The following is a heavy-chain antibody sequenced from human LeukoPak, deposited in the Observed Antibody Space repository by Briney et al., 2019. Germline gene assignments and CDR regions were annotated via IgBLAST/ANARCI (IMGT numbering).Heavy chain of an antibody. CDR3: ARDWTSKLRQTKAIDY. V-gene: IGHV1-2*02. Sequence: GASVTVSFTASGYTFTVYYMHWVRQAPGQGLEWMGWINPNSGGTNYAQKFQGRVTMTRDTSISTAYMELSRLRSDGTAVYYCARDWTSKLRQTKAIDYWGQGTLVTVPS. J-gene: IGHJ4*02. D-gene: IGHD1-26*01. CDR1: GYTFTVYY. CDR2: INPNSGGT.